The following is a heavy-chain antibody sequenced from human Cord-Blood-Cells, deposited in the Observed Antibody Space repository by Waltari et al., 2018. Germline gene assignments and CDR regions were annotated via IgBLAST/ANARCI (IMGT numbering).Heavy chain of an antibody. J-gene: IGHJ5*02. D-gene: IGHD1-1*01. V-gene: IGHV4-34*01. CDR3: ARAPRTDPGWFDP. CDR2: INHSGST. CDR1: GGSFSRSY. Sequence: QVQLQQWGAGLLKPSETLSPTCSVYGGSFSRSYWSWIRQPPGKGLEWIGEINHSGSTNYNPSLKSRVTISVDTSKNQFSLKLSSVTAADTAVYYCARAPRTDPGWFDPWGQGTLVTVSS.